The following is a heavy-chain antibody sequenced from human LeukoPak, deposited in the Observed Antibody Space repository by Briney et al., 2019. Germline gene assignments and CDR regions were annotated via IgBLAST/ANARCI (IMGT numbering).Heavy chain of an antibody. CDR1: GFTFSSYG. CDR2: ISYDGSNK. J-gene: IGHJ4*02. Sequence: PGGSLRLSCAASGFTFSSYGMHWVRQAPGKGLEWVAVISYDGSNKYYADSVKGRFTIPRDNSKNTLYLQMNGLRAEDTAVYYCAKDGSSSSLPEYYFDYWGQGTLVTVSS. CDR3: AKDGSSSSLPEYYFDY. D-gene: IGHD6-6*01. V-gene: IGHV3-30*18.